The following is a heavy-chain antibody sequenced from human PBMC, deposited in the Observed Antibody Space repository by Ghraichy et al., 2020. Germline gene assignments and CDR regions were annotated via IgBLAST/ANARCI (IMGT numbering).Heavy chain of an antibody. CDR1: GFTFSSYG. J-gene: IGHJ3*02. D-gene: IGHD4-23*01. Sequence: GGSLRLSCAASGFTFSSYGMHWVRQAPGKGLEWVAVIWYDGSNKYYADSVKGRFTISRDNSKNTLYLQMNSLRAEDTAVYYCARGATVVSPPNDAFDIWGQGTIVTVSS. V-gene: IGHV3-33*01. CDR3: ARGATVVSPPNDAFDI. CDR2: IWYDGSNK.